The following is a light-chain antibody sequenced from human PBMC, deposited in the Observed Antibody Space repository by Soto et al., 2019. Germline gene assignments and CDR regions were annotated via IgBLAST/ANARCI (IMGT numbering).Light chain of an antibody. J-gene: IGLJ1*01. CDR1: SSDVGGYDY. CDR2: EVT. V-gene: IGLV2-8*01. CDR3: SSYTGGNPSYV. Sequence: QSVLTQPPSASGSPGQSVTISCTVTSSDVGGYDYVSWYQQHPGKAPKLMIYEVTIRPSGVSDRFSGSKSGNTASLTVSGLQAEDEADYYCSSYTGGNPSYVFGTGTKLTVL.